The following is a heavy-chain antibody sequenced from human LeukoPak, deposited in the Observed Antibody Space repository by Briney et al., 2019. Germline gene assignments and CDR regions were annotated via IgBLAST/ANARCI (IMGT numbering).Heavy chain of an antibody. CDR2: INWNGGST. D-gene: IGHD3-22*01. CDR3: ARDGATMIVVVTSYYMDV. CDR1: GFTFDDYG. V-gene: IGHV3-20*04. J-gene: IGHJ6*03. Sequence: PGGSLRLSCAASGFTFDDYGMSWVRQAPGKGLEWVSGINWNGGSTGYADSVKGRFTISRDNAKNSLYLQMNSLRAEDTAVYYCARDGATMIVVVTSYYMDVWGKGTTVTVSS.